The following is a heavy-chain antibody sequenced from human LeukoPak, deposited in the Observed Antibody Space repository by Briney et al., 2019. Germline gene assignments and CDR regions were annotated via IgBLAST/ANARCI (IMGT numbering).Heavy chain of an antibody. CDR1: GFTFSSYS. CDR2: ISSSSSYI. CDR3: ASGPMAIFDY. V-gene: IGHV3-21*01. D-gene: IGHD5-24*01. Sequence: PGGSLRLSCAASGFTFSSYSMNWVRQAPGKGLEWVSSISSSSSYIYYADSVKGRFTISRDNAKNSLYLQMNSLRAEDTAVYYCASGPMAIFDYWGKGTLVTVSS. J-gene: IGHJ4*02.